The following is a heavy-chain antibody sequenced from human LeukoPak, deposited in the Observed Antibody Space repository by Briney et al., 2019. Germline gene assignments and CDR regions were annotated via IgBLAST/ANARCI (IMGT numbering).Heavy chain of an antibody. Sequence: ASVKVSCKASGGTFSSYAISWVRQAPGQGLELMGGIIPIFGTANYAQKFQGRVTITADKSTSTAYMELSSLRSEDTAVYYCARAYMTATRHFDSWGQGTLVTVSS. V-gene: IGHV1-69*06. CDR3: ARAYMTATRHFDS. CDR2: IIPIFGTA. J-gene: IGHJ4*02. CDR1: GGTFSSYA. D-gene: IGHD2-21*02.